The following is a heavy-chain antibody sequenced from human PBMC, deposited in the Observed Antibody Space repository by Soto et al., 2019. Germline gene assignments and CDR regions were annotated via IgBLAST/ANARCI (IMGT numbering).Heavy chain of an antibody. CDR3: ARVPQASWYIQAGFYFDY. Sequence: PGGSMRLSCAASGFTFSSDAMHWVRQAPGKGLEWVAVISYDGSNKYYADSVKGRFTISRDNSKNTLYLQMNSLRAKDTAVYYCARVPQASWYIQAGFYFDYWGQGTLVTVSS. CDR1: GFTFSSDA. V-gene: IGHV3-30-3*01. CDR2: ISYDGSNK. J-gene: IGHJ4*02. D-gene: IGHD6-13*01.